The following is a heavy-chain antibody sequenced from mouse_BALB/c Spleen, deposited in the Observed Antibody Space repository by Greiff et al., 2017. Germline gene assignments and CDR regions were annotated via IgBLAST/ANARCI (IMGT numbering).Heavy chain of an antibody. Sequence: LKQPGSELVRPGASVKLSCKASGYTFTSYWMHWVKQRHGQGLEWIGNIYPGSGSTNYDEKFKSKGTLTVDTSSSTAYMHLSSLTSEDSAVYYCTRGYYFDYWGQGTTLTVSS. J-gene: IGHJ2*01. CDR3: TRGYYFDY. CDR1: GYTFTSYW. V-gene: IGHV1S22*01. CDR2: IYPGSGST.